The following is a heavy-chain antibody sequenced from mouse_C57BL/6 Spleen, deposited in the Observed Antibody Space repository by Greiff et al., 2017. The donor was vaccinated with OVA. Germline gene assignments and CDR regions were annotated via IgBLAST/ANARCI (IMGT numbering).Heavy chain of an antibody. J-gene: IGHJ4*01. CDR1: GFTFSDYG. CDR3: AGELRHYYAMDY. D-gene: IGHD2-12*01. Sequence: EVMLVESGGGLVKPGGSLKLSCAASGFTFSDYGMHWVRQAPEKGLEWVAYISSGSSTIYYADTVKGRFTISRDNAKNTLFLQMTRLRSEDTAMYYCAGELRHYYAMDYWGQGTSVTVSS. V-gene: IGHV5-17*01. CDR2: ISSGSSTI.